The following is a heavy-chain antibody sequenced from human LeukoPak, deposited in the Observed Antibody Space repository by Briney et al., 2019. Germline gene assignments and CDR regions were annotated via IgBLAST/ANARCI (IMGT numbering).Heavy chain of an antibody. CDR1: GFTVSSNY. Sequence: GGSLRLSCAASGFTVSSNYMSWVRQAPGKGLEWVSVIYSGGSTYYAASVKGRFTISSDNSKNTLYLQMNSLRAEDTAVYYCARDGYSYGWRYFDYWGQGTLVTVSS. V-gene: IGHV3-53*01. D-gene: IGHD5-18*01. J-gene: IGHJ4*02. CDR3: ARDGYSYGWRYFDY. CDR2: IYSGGST.